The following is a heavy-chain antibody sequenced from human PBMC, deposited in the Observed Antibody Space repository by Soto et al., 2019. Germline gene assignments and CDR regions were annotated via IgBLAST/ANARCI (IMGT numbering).Heavy chain of an antibody. CDR2: INHSGST. CDR3: ARGRGCKGQLVRCYYYMDV. Sequence: SETLSLTCAVYGGSFSGYYWSWIRQPPGKGLEWIGEINHSGSTNYNPSLKSRVTISVDTSKNQFSLKLSSVTAADTAVYYCARGRGCKGQLVRCYYYMDVWGKGTTVTVSS. J-gene: IGHJ6*03. V-gene: IGHV4-34*01. D-gene: IGHD6-13*01. CDR1: GGSFSGYY.